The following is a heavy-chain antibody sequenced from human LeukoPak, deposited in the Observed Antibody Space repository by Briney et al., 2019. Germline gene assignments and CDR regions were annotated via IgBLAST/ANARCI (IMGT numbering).Heavy chain of an antibody. V-gene: IGHV3-11*01. CDR3: ARDYSGSGSLQRYFDY. CDR2: ISSSGSTI. CDR1: GVTFSDYY. Sequence: GGSLSLSCAASGVTFSDYYMSWIRQAPGKGLEWVSYISSSGSTIYYADSVKGRFTISRDNAKNSLYLQMNRLRAEDTAVYYCARDYSGSGSLQRYFDYWGQGTLVTVSS. D-gene: IGHD3-10*01. J-gene: IGHJ4*02.